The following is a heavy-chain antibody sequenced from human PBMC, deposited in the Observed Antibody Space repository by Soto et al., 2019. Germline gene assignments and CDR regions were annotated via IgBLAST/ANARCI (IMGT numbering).Heavy chain of an antibody. CDR1: GYTFTSYG. CDR3: ARSPRPQDSSGYYYFDY. Sequence: ASVKVSCKASGYTFTSYGISWVRQAPGQGLEWMGWISAYNGNTNYAQKLQGRVTMTTDTSTSTAYMELRSLRSDDTAVYYCARSPRPQDSSGYYYFDYWGQGTLVTVSS. CDR2: ISAYNGNT. D-gene: IGHD3-22*01. V-gene: IGHV1-18*01. J-gene: IGHJ4*02.